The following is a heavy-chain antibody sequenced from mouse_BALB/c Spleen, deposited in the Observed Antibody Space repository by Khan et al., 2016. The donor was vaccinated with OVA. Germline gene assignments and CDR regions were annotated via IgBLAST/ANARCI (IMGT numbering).Heavy chain of an antibody. CDR3: ARSPYGNFAY. D-gene: IGHD2-1*01. J-gene: IGHJ3*01. CDR2: ISSDGDYT. V-gene: IGHV5-9-3*01. Sequence: EVELVESGGGLVRPGGSLKLSCATSGFTFSTYAMSWVRQIPEKRLEWVATISSDGDYTYYPDSLKGRFTISRDNAKNTLYLQMSRLRSEDTAMYYCARSPYGNFAYWGQGTLVTVSA. CDR1: GFTFSTYA.